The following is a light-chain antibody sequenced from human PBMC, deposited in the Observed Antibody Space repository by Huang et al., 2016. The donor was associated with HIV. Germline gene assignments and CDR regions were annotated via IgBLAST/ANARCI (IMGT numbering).Light chain of an antibody. CDR1: RSVSSN. V-gene: IGKV3-15*01. Sequence: IVMTQSPATLSVSPGERVTLSCRANRSVSSNLAWYKQRPGQAPRLLIYGSSTRAPGIPARFSGSVSGTDFSLTISSLQSEDFALYYCHQYNNWLLSFGGGTRVDI. CDR2: GSS. J-gene: IGKJ4*01. CDR3: HQYNNWLLS.